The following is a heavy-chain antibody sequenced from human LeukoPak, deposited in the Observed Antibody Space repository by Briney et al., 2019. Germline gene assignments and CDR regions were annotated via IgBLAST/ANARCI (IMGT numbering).Heavy chain of an antibody. CDR1: GFTFSSYG. CDR2: ISHDGSSQ. V-gene: IGHV3-30*18. Sequence: PGGSLRLSCAASGFTFSSYGMHWVRQAPGKGLNWVAGISHDGSSQYYEDSVKGRFTISRDNSKNTLHLQMTSLRTEDTAVYYCAQDRRDDSSGYSPGDYWGQGALVTVSS. CDR3: AQDRRDDSSGYSPGDY. D-gene: IGHD3-22*01. J-gene: IGHJ4*02.